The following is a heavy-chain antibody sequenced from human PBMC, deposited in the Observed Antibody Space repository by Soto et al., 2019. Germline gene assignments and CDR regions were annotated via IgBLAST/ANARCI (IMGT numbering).Heavy chain of an antibody. J-gene: IGHJ6*02. CDR3: ARDQAPRYSSSSWYYYGMDV. CDR2: IGYDGSNK. V-gene: IGHV3-33*01. D-gene: IGHD6-6*01. CDR1: GFTFSSYG. Sequence: QVQLVESGGGVVQPGRSLRLSCAASGFTFSSYGMHWVRQAPGKGLEWGEVIGYDGSNKYYADSVKGRFTISRDNSKNTLYLQMNSLRAEDTAVYYCARDQAPRYSSSSWYYYGMDVWGQGTTVTVSS.